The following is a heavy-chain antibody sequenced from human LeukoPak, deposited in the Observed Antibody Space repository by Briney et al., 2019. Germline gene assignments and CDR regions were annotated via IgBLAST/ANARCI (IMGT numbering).Heavy chain of an antibody. CDR3: ARQRSIAARSGYNYMDV. J-gene: IGHJ6*03. CDR1: GYSFTTYW. V-gene: IGHV5-51*01. Sequence: GESLKISCKGSGYSFTTYWIVWVRQVPGKGLEWMGIIYPGDSDTRYSPSFQGQVTISADKSISTAYLQWSSLKASDTAVYYCARQRSIAARSGYNYMDVWGKGTTVTVSS. CDR2: IYPGDSDT. D-gene: IGHD6-6*01.